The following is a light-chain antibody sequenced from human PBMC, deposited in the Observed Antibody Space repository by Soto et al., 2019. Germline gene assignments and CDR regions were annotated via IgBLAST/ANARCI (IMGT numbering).Light chain of an antibody. CDR1: QDITNF. CDR2: GAS. Sequence: DIQMTQSPSSLSASVGDRVTITCRVSQDITNFVAWYQQKPGKVPKLLIYGASALRSGVPSRFSGSGSGTDFTLTISSLQPEDVATYFCQKYNSAPRTFGQGTKVEIK. CDR3: QKYNSAPRT. J-gene: IGKJ1*01. V-gene: IGKV1-27*01.